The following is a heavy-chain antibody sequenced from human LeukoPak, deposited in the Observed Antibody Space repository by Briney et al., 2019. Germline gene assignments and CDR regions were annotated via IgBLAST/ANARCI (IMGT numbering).Heavy chain of an antibody. CDR3: ARDGTMVRGVMFDY. D-gene: IGHD3-10*01. CDR2: INHSGST. CDR1: GGSFSGYY. V-gene: IGHV4-34*01. Sequence: SKTLSLTCAVYGGSFSGYYWSWIRQPPGKGLEWIGEINHSGSTNYNPSLKSRVTISVDTSKNQISLKLSSVTAADTAVYYCARDGTMVRGVMFDYWGQGTLVTVSS. J-gene: IGHJ4*02.